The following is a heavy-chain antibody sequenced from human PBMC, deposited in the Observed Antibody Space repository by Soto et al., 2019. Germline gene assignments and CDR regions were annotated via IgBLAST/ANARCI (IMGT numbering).Heavy chain of an antibody. Sequence: LRLSCAASGFTFSDYSMNWVRQAPGKGLEWVSYISRSGSDIYYADSVKGRFTISRDNAKNSLFLQMNSLRAEDTAVYYCATVGYCSSTSCQTRYYYYGMDVWGQGTTVTVSS. CDR2: ISRSGSDI. V-gene: IGHV3-11*01. CDR3: ATVGYCSSTSCQTRYYYYGMDV. CDR1: GFTFSDYS. J-gene: IGHJ6*02. D-gene: IGHD2-2*03.